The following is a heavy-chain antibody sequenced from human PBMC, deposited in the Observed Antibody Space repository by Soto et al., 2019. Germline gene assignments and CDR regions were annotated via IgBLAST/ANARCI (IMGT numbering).Heavy chain of an antibody. CDR1: GFTFSSYG. Sequence: PGGSLRLSCAASGFTFSSYGMHWVRQAPGRGLEWVAVISYDGSNKYYADSVKGRFTISRDNSKNTLYLQMNSLRAEDTAVYYCAKLGYESSGSYCPALGFDYGGQGTLVTV. CDR2: ISYDGSNK. J-gene: IGHJ4*02. D-gene: IGHD3-22*01. CDR3: AKLGYESSGSYCPALGFDY. V-gene: IGHV3-30*18.